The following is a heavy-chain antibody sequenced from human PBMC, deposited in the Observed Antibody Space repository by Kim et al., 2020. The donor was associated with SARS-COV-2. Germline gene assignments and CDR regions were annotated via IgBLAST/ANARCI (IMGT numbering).Heavy chain of an antibody. CDR2: ISYDGSNK. J-gene: IGHJ6*02. CDR3: AKGSIDYYYYGMDV. CDR1: GFTFSSYG. Sequence: GGSLRLSCAASGFTFSSYGMHWVRQAPGKGLEWVAVISYDGSNKYYADSVKGRFTISRDNSKNTLYLQMNSLRAEETAVYYCAKGSIDYYYYGMDVWGQGTTVTVSS. V-gene: IGHV3-30*18.